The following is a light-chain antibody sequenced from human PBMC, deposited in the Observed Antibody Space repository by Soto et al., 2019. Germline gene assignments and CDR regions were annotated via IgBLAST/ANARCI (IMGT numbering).Light chain of an antibody. CDR1: QSISSN. J-gene: IGKJ2*01. CDR2: GAS. Sequence: DMVMTQSPATLSVSPGESATLSCSASQSISSNLAWYQQKPGRAPRLLIYGASTRATGIPARFSGSGSGTEFTLTISSLQSEDFAVYYCQQYNDWPGYTFGQGTKLEIK. CDR3: QQYNDWPGYT. V-gene: IGKV3-15*01.